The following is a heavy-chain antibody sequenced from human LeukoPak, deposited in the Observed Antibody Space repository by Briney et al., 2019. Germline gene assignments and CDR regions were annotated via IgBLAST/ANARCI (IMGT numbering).Heavy chain of an antibody. CDR3: ARDIREYSSSSWFDP. CDR2: INPNSGGT. V-gene: IGHV1-2*02. CDR1: IYSFTGYY. J-gene: IGHJ5*02. Sequence: ASVKVSCKASIYSFTGYYMHWVRQAPGQGLEWMGWINPNSGGTNYAQKFQGRVTMTRDTSISTAYMELSRLRSDDTAVYYCARDIREYSSSSWFDPWGQGTLVTVSS. D-gene: IGHD6-6*01.